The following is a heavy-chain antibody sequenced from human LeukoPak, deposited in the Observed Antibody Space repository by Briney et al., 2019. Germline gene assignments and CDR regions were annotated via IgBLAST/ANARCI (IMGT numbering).Heavy chain of an antibody. CDR1: GYTFSSYY. V-gene: IGHV1-8*01. Sequence: ASVKVSCKASGYTFSSYYVHWVRQAPGQGLEWMGWINPNSGNTGYAQNFQGRVTMTRNTSIDTAYMELSSLRYEDTAVYYCARDYYGSKSSSFDPWGQGTLVTVSS. D-gene: IGHD3-10*01. CDR2: INPNSGNT. CDR3: ARDYYGSKSSSFDP. J-gene: IGHJ5*02.